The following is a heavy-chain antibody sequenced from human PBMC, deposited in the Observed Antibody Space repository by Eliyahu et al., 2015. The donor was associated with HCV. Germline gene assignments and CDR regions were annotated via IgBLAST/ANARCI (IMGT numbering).Heavy chain of an antibody. CDR1: GFTFNXYX. J-gene: IGHJ4*02. CDR2: ISGRGGST. Sequence: EVQLLESGGGLLQPGGSLRLSCAASGFTFNXYXMSWVRQAPGKGLEWVSAISGRGGSTYYADSVKGRFTISRDNSKNTLYLQMNSLRAEDTAVYYCAKGEYCSSTTCYAGVKDYRGQGTLVTVSS. D-gene: IGHD2-2*01. CDR3: AKGEYCSSTTCYAGVKDY. V-gene: IGHV3-23*01.